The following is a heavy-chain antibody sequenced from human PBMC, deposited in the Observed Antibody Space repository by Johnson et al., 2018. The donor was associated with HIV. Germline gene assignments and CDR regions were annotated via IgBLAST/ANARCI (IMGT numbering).Heavy chain of an antibody. J-gene: IGHJ3*02. D-gene: IGHD3-10*01. CDR1: GFTYSSYA. V-gene: IGHV3-30*04. Sequence: VQLMESGGGVVQPGRSLRLSCVVSGFTYSSYAMHWVRQAPGKGLEWVAVISYDGSNKYYADSVKGRFTISRDNSKNTLYLQMNSLKTEDTAVYYCTTDYYGSGSYYNSDAFDIWGQGTMVTVSS. CDR2: ISYDGSNK. CDR3: TTDYYGSGSYYNSDAFDI.